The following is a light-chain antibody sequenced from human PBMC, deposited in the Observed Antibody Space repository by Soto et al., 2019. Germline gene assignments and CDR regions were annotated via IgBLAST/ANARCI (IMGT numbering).Light chain of an antibody. CDR1: SSDVGANNY. Sequence: QSALTQPPSASGSPGQSVTISCTGTSSDVGANNYVSWYQQHPGKAPKLMIYEVTTRPSGVPDRFSGSKSGNTASLTVSGLQAEDEADYCCSSYAGTNRVFGTGTKLTVL. CDR2: EVT. J-gene: IGLJ1*01. CDR3: SSYAGTNRV. V-gene: IGLV2-8*01.